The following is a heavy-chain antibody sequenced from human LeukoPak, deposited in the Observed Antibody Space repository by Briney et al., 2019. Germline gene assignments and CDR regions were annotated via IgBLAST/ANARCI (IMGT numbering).Heavy chain of an antibody. V-gene: IGHV3-21*01. J-gene: IGHJ4*02. CDR2: ISSSSSYI. Sequence: GGSLRLSCAASGFTCISYSMNWVRQAPGKGVEWVSSISSSSSYIYYADSVKGRFTISRDNAKNSLYLQMNSLRAEDTAVYYGARERRHSSGLDYWGQGTLVTVSS. CDR3: ARERRHSSGLDY. D-gene: IGHD6-19*01. CDR1: GFTCISYS.